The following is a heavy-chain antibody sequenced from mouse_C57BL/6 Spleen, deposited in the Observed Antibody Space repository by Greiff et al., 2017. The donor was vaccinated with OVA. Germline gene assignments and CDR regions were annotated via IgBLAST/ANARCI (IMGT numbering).Heavy chain of an antibody. D-gene: IGHD2-5*01. CDR1: GYTFTSYW. J-gene: IGHJ4*01. CDR2: INPSSGYT. V-gene: IGHV1-7*01. CDR3: ARWHYSNYDYAMDY. Sequence: QVQLKQSGAELAKPGASVKLSCKASGYTFTSYWMHWVKQRPGQGLEWIGYINPSSGYTKYNQKFKDKATLTADKSSSTAHMQLSSLTYEDSAVYYCARWHYSNYDYAMDYWGQGTSVTVSS.